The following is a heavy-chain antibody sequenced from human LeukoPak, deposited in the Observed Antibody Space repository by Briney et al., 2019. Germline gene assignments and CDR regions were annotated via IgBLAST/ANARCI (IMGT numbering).Heavy chain of an antibody. J-gene: IGHJ4*02. D-gene: IGHD4-17*01. V-gene: IGHV4-59*01. CDR2: IYYSGST. CDR3: ARDTYGDYPDY. CDR1: GGSISSYY. Sequence: SETLSLTCAVSGGSISSYYWSWIRQPPGKGLEWIGYIYYSGSTNYNPSLKSRVTISVDTSKNQFSLKLSSVTAADTAVYYCARDTYGDYPDYWGQGTLVTVSS.